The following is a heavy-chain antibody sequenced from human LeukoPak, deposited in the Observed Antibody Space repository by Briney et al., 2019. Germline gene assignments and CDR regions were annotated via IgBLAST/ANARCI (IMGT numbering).Heavy chain of an antibody. J-gene: IGHJ4*02. CDR1: GGSFSGYY. D-gene: IGHD2-2*01. V-gene: IGHV4-34*01. CDR2: INHSGST. Sequence: PSETLSLTCAVYGGSFSGYYWSWIRQPPGKGLEWIGEINHSGSTNYNPSLKSRVTISVDTSKNQFSLKLSPVTAADTAVYYCARGGGIVVVPAANLDFDYWGQGTLVTVSS. CDR3: ARGGGIVVVPAANLDFDY.